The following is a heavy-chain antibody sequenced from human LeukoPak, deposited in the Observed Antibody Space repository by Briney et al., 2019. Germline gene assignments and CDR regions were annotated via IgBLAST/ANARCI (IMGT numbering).Heavy chain of an antibody. D-gene: IGHD3-22*01. CDR3: ASTYYYDSSGYY. CDR1: GDSSSNSIYY. CDR2: IDYSGST. V-gene: IGHV4-39*07. J-gene: IGHJ4*02. Sequence: SETLSLTCTVSGDSSSNSIYYWGWIRQPPGRGLEWIGSIDYSGSTYYNPSLKSRATISIDMSKNQFSLKLSSVTAADTAVYYCASTYYYDSSGYYWGQGTLVTVSS.